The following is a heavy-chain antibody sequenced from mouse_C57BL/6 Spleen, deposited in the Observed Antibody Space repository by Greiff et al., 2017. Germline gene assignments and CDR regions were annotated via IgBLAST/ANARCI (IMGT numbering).Heavy chain of an antibody. V-gene: IGHV1-42*01. CDR2: INPSTGNT. CDR3: AKRVDGDYGC. J-gene: IGHJ2*01. D-gene: IGHD2-13*01. Sequence: VQLQDSGPELVKPGASVKISCTASGYSFTGYYMNWVKQSPEKSLEWIGEINPSTGNTTYNQKFKAKATLTVDKSSSTAYMQIKSLTSEDSAVYYCAKRVDGDYGCWGQSTTLTVS. CDR1: GYSFTGYY.